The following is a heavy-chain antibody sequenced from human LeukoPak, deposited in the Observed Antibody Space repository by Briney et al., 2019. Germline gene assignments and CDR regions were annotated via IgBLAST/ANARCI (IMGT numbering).Heavy chain of an antibody. J-gene: IGHJ6*03. Sequence: SETLSLTCTVSGGSISSYYWSWIRQPPGKGLEWIGYIYYSGSTNYNPSLKSRVTISVDTSKNQFSLKLSSVTAADTAVYYCAGGVRSYYDFWSGYPYYYMDVWGKGTTVTVSS. CDR1: GGSISSYY. CDR3: AGGVRSYYDFWSGYPYYYMDV. D-gene: IGHD3-3*01. CDR2: IYYSGST. V-gene: IGHV4-59*01.